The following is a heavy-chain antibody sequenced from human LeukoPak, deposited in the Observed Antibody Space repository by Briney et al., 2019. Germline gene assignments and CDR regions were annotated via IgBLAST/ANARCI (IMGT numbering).Heavy chain of an antibody. J-gene: IGHJ3*02. Sequence: SETLSLTCTVSGDSISRGNNYWTWIRPPAGKGLEWIGRISTSGNTNYNPSLKSQVTISRHTSKNQFSLNLNFVPAADTAIYYCARDRAGDSFDIWGQGTLVTVSS. CDR3: ARDRAGDSFDI. D-gene: IGHD7-27*01. CDR1: GDSISRGNNY. CDR2: ISTSGNT. V-gene: IGHV4-61*02.